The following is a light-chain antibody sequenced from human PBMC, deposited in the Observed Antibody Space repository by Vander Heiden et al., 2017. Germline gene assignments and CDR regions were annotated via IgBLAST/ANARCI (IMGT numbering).Light chain of an antibody. J-gene: IGLJ2*01. CDR2: SNN. CDR1: RSNIGSNT. Sequence: QSVLPQPPSASGTPGQRVTISCSGSRSNIGSNTVNWSQQPPGTAPKLHIYSNNQRPSGCPDRFSGSKSGTSASLSISGLQSEDEADYYCAAWDDSLNGDVVFGAGTKLTVL. V-gene: IGLV1-44*01. CDR3: AAWDDSLNGDVV.